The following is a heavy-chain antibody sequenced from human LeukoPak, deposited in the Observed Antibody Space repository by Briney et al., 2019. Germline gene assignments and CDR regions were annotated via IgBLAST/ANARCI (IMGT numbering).Heavy chain of an antibody. V-gene: IGHV4-39*01. J-gene: IGHJ6*03. CDR3: ARRPPIFPSYYYYYMDV. CDR1: GGSISSSSYY. Sequence: SETLSLTCTVSGGSISSSSYYWGWIRQPPGKGLEWIGSIYYSGSTYYNPSLKSRVTISVDTSKNQFSLKLSSVTAADTAVYYCARRPPIFPSYYYYYMDVWGKGTTVTVSS. D-gene: IGHD3-3*01. CDR2: IYYSGST.